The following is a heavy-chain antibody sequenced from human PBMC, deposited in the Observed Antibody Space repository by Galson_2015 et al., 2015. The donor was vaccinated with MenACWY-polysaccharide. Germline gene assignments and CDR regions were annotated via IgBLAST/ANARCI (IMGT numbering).Heavy chain of an antibody. D-gene: IGHD3-3*02. CDR2: TYYRSKWYN. J-gene: IGHJ3*02. V-gene: IGHV6-1*01. Sequence: CAISGDSVSRKSATWNWIRQSPSRGLEWLGRTYYRSKWYNDYAESVKSRITINPDTYKNQFSLQLNSVTPEDSAVYYCARDTSAFSAPSAFDIWGQGTMVTVSS. CDR1: GDSVSRKSAT. CDR3: ARDTSAFSAPSAFDI.